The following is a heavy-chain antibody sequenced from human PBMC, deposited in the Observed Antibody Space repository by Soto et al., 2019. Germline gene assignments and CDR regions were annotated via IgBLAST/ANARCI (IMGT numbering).Heavy chain of an antibody. D-gene: IGHD2-2*01. CDR1: GYTFTSYG. CDR3: ARDRVYCSSTSCFIYYYYYGMDV. J-gene: IGHJ6*02. Sequence: ASVKVSCTASGYTFTSYGISCVRPAPVQGLERMGWISAYNGNTNYAQKLQGRVTMTTDTSTSTAYMELRSLRSDDTAVYYCARDRVYCSSTSCFIYYYYYGMDVWGQGNTVTVSS. CDR2: ISAYNGNT. V-gene: IGHV1-18*04.